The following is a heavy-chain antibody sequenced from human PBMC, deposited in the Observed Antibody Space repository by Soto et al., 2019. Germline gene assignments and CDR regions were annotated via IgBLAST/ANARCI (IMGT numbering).Heavy chain of an antibody. CDR1: GFTFSSNG. Sequence: LRLSCVASGFTFSSNGMHCVRQAPGKGLEWVAVISYDVSNKFYADSVKDRFTISRDNSKNALYLQMNILGAEETAVYYCEKLLYRSGADVVDIWGQGTMVTVSS. J-gene: IGHJ3*02. CDR3: EKLLYRSGADVVDI. D-gene: IGHD6-19*01. CDR2: ISYDVSNK. V-gene: IGHV3-30*18.